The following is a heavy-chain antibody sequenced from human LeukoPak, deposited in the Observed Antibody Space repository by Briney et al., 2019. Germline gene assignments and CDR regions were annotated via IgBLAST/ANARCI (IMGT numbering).Heavy chain of an antibody. V-gene: IGHV4-34*01. CDR2: INHSGST. CDR1: SGSFSGYY. Sequence: SETLSLTCAVYSGSFSGYYWSWIRQPPGKGLEWIGEINHSGSTNYNPSLKSRVTISVDTSKNQFSVKLSSVTAADTAVYYCAREVVGGYNWKIRDRYMDVWGKGTTVTVSS. CDR3: AREVVGGYNWKIRDRYMDV. D-gene: IGHD1-20*01. J-gene: IGHJ6*03.